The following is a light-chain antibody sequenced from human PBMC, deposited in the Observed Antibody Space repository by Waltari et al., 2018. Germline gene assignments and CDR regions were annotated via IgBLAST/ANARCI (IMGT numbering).Light chain of an antibody. J-gene: IGLJ3*02. CDR3: ATWDDSLTAWV. CDR1: SSNIGANY. Sequence: QSVLTQSPSASGTPGQRVTISCSGSSSNIGANYVYWYQQFPGTAPRLLIYRSYQRPSGVPDLCSGSKSGTSASLAISGLRSEDEADYYCATWDDSLTAWVFGGGTRLTAL. V-gene: IGLV1-47*01. CDR2: RSY.